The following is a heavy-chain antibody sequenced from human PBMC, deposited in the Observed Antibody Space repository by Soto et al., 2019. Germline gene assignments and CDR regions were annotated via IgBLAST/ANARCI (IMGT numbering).Heavy chain of an antibody. CDR3: ALVGHMITFGGVIASEYFDY. J-gene: IGHJ4*02. V-gene: IGHV2-5*02. D-gene: IGHD3-16*02. Sequence: SGPTLVNPTQTLTLTCTFSGFSLSTSGVGVGWIRQPQGKALEWLALIYWDDDKRYSPSLKSRLTITKDTSKNQVVLTMTNTDPVDTATYYCALVGHMITFGGVIASEYFDYWGQGTLVTVSS. CDR2: IYWDDDK. CDR1: GFSLSTSGVG.